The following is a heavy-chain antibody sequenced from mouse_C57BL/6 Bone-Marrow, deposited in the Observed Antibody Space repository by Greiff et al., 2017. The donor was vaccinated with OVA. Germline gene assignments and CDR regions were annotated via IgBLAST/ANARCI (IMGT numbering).Heavy chain of an antibody. V-gene: IGHV1-80*01. J-gene: IGHJ2*01. CDR2: IYPGDGDT. Sequence: QVQLQQPGAELVKPGASVKLSCKASGYAFSSYWMNWVKQRPGKGLEWIGQIYPGDGDTNYNGKFKGKATLTADQSSSTAYMQLSSLTSEDSAVYFCARRGTTVVTSFDYWGQGTTLTVSS. D-gene: IGHD1-1*01. CDR1: GYAFSSYW. CDR3: ARRGTTVVTSFDY.